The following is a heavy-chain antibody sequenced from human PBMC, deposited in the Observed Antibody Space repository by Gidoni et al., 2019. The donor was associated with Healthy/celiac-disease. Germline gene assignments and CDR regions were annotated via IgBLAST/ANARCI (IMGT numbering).Heavy chain of an antibody. V-gene: IGHV3-21*01. CDR2: ISSSSSYI. D-gene: IGHD2-15*01. CDR1: GFTFSSYS. CDR3: ARALGYCSGGSCYWYFDL. Sequence: EVQLVESGGGLVKPGGSLSLSCAASGFTFSSYSMNWVRQAPGKGLEWVSSISSSSSYIYYADSVKGRFTISRDNAKNSLYLQMNSLRAEDTAVYYCARALGYCSGGSCYWYFDLWGRGTLVTVSS. J-gene: IGHJ2*01.